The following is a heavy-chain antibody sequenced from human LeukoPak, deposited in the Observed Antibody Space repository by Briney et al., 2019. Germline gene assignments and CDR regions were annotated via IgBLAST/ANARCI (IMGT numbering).Heavy chain of an antibody. J-gene: IGHJ5*02. Sequence: GGSLRLSCEASEFTVTTNHMSWVRQAPGKGLEWVSTMYSDGRTFYADFVKGRFTISRDNAKNSLYLQMNSLRAEDTAVYYCAKDRMYCSGGSCHNWFDPWGQGTLVTVPS. V-gene: IGHV3-66*01. CDR2: MYSDGRT. D-gene: IGHD2-15*01. CDR1: EFTVTTNH. CDR3: AKDRMYCSGGSCHNWFDP.